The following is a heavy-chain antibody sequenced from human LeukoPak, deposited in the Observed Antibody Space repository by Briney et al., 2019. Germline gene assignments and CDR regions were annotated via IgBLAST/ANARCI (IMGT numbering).Heavy chain of an antibody. CDR1: GFTFSNAW. CDR3: AAPRSGYSGYEPFDY. J-gene: IGHJ4*02. D-gene: IGHD5-12*01. CDR2: ISGSGSGT. Sequence: GGSLRLSCAASGFTFSNAWMNWVRQAPGKGLEWVSAISGSGSGTYFADSVKGRFTISRDNSKNTLYLQMNSLRAEDTAVYYCAAPRSGYSGYEPFDYWGQGTLVTVSS. V-gene: IGHV3-23*01.